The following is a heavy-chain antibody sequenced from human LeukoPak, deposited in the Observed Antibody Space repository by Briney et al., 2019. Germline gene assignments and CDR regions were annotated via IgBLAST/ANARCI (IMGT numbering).Heavy chain of an antibody. V-gene: IGHV1-69*13. Sequence: SVKVSCKASGYTFTSYDINWVRQATGQGLEWMGGIIPIFGTANYAQKFQGRVTITADESTSTAYMELSSLRSEDTAVYYCAREEDIVVVPAAIHYYYGMDVWGQGTTVTVSS. J-gene: IGHJ6*02. CDR1: GYTFTSYD. CDR3: AREEDIVVVPAAIHYYYGMDV. CDR2: IIPIFGTA. D-gene: IGHD2-2*02.